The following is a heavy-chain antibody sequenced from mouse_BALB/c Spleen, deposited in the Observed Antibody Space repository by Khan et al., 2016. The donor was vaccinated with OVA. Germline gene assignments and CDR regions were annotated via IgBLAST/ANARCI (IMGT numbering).Heavy chain of an antibody. V-gene: IGHV5-6*01. CDR3: AKLAYDYDSEGFDY. D-gene: IGHD2-4*01. CDR1: GFTFSTYG. J-gene: IGHJ3*01. Sequence: EVELVESGGDLVKPDGSLKLSCAASGFTFSTYGMSWVRQTPDKRLEWVATISRGGSYTYYPDSVQGRFTITRDNAKNTPYLQMSSLKSEDTALFYCAKLAYDYDSEGFDYWGQGTLVTVSA. CDR2: ISRGGSYT.